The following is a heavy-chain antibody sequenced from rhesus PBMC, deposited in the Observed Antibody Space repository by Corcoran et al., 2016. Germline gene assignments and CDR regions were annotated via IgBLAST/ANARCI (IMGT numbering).Heavy chain of an antibody. CDR1: GCSIRSGHA. D-gene: IGHD1-44*01. Sequence: QVQLNESGPGLVQPSETLSLTRDVSGCSIRSGHACAWLRQSPGKRLEWIVAFYTRSGSTNYNPSLQSRVTFSKDTSKNQLSLTLNSVTAADSALYYCAKYRWPLGGLDSWGQGVVLTVSA. CDR2: FYTRSGST. CDR3: AKYRWPLGGLDS. V-gene: IGHV4-127*01. J-gene: IGHJ6*01.